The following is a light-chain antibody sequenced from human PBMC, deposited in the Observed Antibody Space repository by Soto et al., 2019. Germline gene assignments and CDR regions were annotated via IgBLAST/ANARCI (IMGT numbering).Light chain of an antibody. Sequence: AIRMTQSPSSLSASTGDRVTITCRASQGISSYLAWYQQKPGKAPKLLIYAASTLQSGVPSRFSGSGSGTDFTLTISSLQQEDFANYYGKQSYSTPRLTFGGGTKVDIK. CDR1: QGISSY. CDR2: AAS. J-gene: IGKJ4*01. CDR3: KQSYSTPRLT. V-gene: IGKV1-8*01.